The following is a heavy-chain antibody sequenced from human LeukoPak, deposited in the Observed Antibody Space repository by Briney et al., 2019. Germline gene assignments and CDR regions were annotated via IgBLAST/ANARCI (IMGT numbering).Heavy chain of an antibody. CDR1: GGSISSSSYY. J-gene: IGHJ5*02. CDR2: IYYSGST. D-gene: IGHD6-6*01. CDR3: ARETRKYSSSSRFGWFDP. V-gene: IGHV4-39*07. Sequence: SETLSLTCTVSGGSISSSSYYWGWIRQPPGKGLEWIGSIYYSGSTYYNPSLKSRVTISVDTSKNQFSLKLSSVTAADTAVYYCARETRKYSSSSRFGWFDPWGQGTLVTVSS.